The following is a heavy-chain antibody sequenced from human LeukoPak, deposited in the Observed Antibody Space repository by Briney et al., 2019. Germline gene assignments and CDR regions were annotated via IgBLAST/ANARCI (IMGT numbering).Heavy chain of an antibody. D-gene: IGHD1-7*01. CDR2: IYYSGST. Sequence: KPSETLSLTCTVSGGSISSSSYYWGWIRQPPGKGLEWIGSIYYSGSTYYNPSLKSRVTISVDTSKNQFSLKLSSVTAADTAVYYCAKVNWNYVDWFDPWGQGTLVTVSS. J-gene: IGHJ5*02. V-gene: IGHV4-39*07. CDR3: AKVNWNYVDWFDP. CDR1: GGSISSSSYY.